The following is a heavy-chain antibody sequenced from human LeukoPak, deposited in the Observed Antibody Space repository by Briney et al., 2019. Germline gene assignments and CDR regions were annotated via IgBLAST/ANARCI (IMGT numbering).Heavy chain of an antibody. CDR1: GYSLSNGYY. D-gene: IGHD6-19*01. J-gene: IGHJ4*02. CDR3: ARTETYSSGWYDPFFDF. V-gene: IGHV4-38-2*02. CDR2: IYHSGTT. Sequence: SETLSLTCTVSGYSLSNGYYWGWIRQTPGKGLEWIGSIYHSGTTYYNPSLKSRVSFSVDTSRNQFSLRLSSVTAADTAMYFCARTETYSSGWYDPFFDFWGQGTLVTVSS.